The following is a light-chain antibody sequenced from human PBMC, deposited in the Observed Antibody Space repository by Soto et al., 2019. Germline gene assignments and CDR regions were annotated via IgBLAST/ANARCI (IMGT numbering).Light chain of an antibody. CDR2: AAS. CDR1: HGITNY. J-gene: IGKJ3*01. Sequence: DIQLTQSPSFLSASVGDTVTLTCRASHGITNYLAWYQQKPGKAPKLLIFAASTLQSGVPSRFSGSGSGTEFTLTINSLQPEDFATYFCQQLSTSPFTFGPGTKVDI. CDR3: QQLSTSPFT. V-gene: IGKV1-9*01.